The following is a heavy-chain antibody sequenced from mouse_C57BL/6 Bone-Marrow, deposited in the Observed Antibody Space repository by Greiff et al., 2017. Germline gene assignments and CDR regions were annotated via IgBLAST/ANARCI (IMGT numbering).Heavy chain of an antibody. D-gene: IGHD2-3*01. CDR1: GYTFTSYW. J-gene: IGHJ4*01. CDR2: IDPSDSYT. CDR3: ARSGDGYPYAMDY. Sequence: VQLQQPGAELVMPGASVKLSCKASGYTFTSYWMHWVKQRPGQGLEWIGEIDPSDSYTNYNQKFTGKSTLTVDKYSSTAYMQLSSLTSEDSAVYYCARSGDGYPYAMDYWGQGTSVTVSS. V-gene: IGHV1-69*01.